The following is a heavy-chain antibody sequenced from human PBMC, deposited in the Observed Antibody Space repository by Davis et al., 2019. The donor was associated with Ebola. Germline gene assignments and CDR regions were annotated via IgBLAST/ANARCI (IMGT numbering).Heavy chain of an antibody. V-gene: IGHV1-46*01. CDR3: ARARSGNSYYYYYGMDV. J-gene: IGHJ6*02. Sequence: ASVKVSCKASGYTFTSYYMHWVRQAPGQGLEWMGIINPSGGSTSYAQKFQGRVTMTRDTSTSTVYMELSSLRSEDTAVYYCARARSGNSYYYYYGMDVWGQGTTVTVSS. CDR2: INPSGGST. CDR1: GYTFTSYY. D-gene: IGHD4-23*01.